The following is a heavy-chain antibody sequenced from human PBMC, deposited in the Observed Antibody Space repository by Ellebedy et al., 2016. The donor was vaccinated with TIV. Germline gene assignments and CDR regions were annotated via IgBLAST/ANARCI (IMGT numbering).Heavy chain of an antibody. V-gene: IGHV3-33*01. CDR1: GFTFNTYG. J-gene: IGHJ4*02. CDR3: ALMSSVIGTY. D-gene: IGHD6-13*01. Sequence: GGSLRLSXEASGFTFNTYGMHWVRQAPGKGLEWVAVILFDGSKKYYADSVKGRFTVSRDNSKNTLYLQMNSLRAEDTAVYYCALMSSVIGTYWGQGTLVTVSS. CDR2: ILFDGSKK.